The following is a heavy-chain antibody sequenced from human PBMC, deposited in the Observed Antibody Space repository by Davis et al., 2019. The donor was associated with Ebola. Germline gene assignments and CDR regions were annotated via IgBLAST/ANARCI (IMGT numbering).Heavy chain of an antibody. D-gene: IGHD2-8*01. J-gene: IGHJ4*02. V-gene: IGHV4-4*07. CDR2: IYTSGST. CDR1: GGSISSYY. Sequence: PSETLSLTCTVSGGSISSYYWSWIRQPAGKGLEWIGRIYTSGSTNYNPSLKSRVTMSVDTSKNQFSLKLSSVTAADTAVYYCARVGCTNGVCYYFDYWGQGTLVTVSS. CDR3: ARVGCTNGVCYYFDY.